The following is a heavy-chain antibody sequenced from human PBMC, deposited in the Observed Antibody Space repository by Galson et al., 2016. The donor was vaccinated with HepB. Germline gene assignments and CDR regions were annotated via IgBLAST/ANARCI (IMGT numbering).Heavy chain of an antibody. Sequence: QSGAAVTQPGESLWISCTGSGYTFSPFWIGWVRQKPGQGLVWMGIIYPGDSDTRSTPSFPGQVTISADTSIDTAYLQLIGLTSWDAAMYYCARHRLPAAGSDAFDIWGQGTMVTVSS. CDR2: IYPGDSDT. CDR3: ARHRLPAAGSDAFDI. D-gene: IGHD6-13*01. V-gene: IGHV5-51*01. J-gene: IGHJ3*02. CDR1: GYTFSPFW.